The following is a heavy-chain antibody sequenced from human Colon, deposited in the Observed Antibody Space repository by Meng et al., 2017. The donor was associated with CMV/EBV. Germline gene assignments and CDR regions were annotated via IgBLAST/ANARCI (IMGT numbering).Heavy chain of an antibody. V-gene: IGHV3-23*01. CDR3: AKDFRYSGTYYFDH. CDR2: ISGSGAST. J-gene: IGHJ4*02. CDR1: GYRFSSYW. Sequence: GESLKISCKASGYRFSSYWIGWVRQKPGKGLEWVAAISGSGASTFYTDSVKGRFTISRDNSNNTLYLQMSSLRAEDTALFYCAKDFRYSGTYYFDHWGQGTLVTVSS. D-gene: IGHD5-12*01.